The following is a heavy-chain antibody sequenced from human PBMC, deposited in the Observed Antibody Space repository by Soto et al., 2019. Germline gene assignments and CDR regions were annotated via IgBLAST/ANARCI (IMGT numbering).Heavy chain of an antibody. CDR1: GFTFSDHY. CDR2: TRNKANSYTT. CDR3: AREQVPRYYYGSGARYYYYGMGV. J-gene: IGHJ6*02. V-gene: IGHV3-72*01. Sequence: PGGSLRLSCAASGFTFSDHYMDWVRQAPGKGLEWVGRTRNKANSYTTEYAASVKGRFTISRDDSKNSLYLQMNSLKTEDTAVYYCAREQVPRYYYGSGARYYYYGMGVWGQGTTVTVSS. D-gene: IGHD3-10*01.